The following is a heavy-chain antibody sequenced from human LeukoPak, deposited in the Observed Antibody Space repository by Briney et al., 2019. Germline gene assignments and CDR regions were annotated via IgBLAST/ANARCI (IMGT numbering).Heavy chain of an antibody. D-gene: IGHD2-15*01. V-gene: IGHV3-21*01. Sequence: GGSLRLSCAASGFTFSSYSMNWVRQAPGKGLEWVSSISSSSSYIYYADSVKGRFTISRDNAKNSLYLQMNSLRAEDTAVYYCARAGPSCSGGSCYSIQNYYYYMDVWGKGTTVTVSS. CDR1: GFTFSSYS. J-gene: IGHJ6*03. CDR2: ISSSSSYI. CDR3: ARAGPSCSGGSCYSIQNYYYYMDV.